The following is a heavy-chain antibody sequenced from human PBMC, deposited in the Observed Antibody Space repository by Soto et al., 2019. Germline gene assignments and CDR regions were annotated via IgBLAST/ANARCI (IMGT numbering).Heavy chain of an antibody. V-gene: IGHV3-11*05. CDR1: GFTFSDYY. D-gene: IGHD3-22*01. CDR2: ISSSSSYT. CDR3: ARDCKDGGYYGDYCYYGMDV. J-gene: IGHJ6*02. Sequence: QVQLVESGGGLVKPGGSLRLSCAASGFTFSDYYMSWIRQAPGKGLEWVSYISSSSSYTNYADSVKGRFTISRDNAKNSXYXLMNSLRAEDTAVYYCARDCKDGGYYGDYCYYGMDVWGQGTTVTVSS.